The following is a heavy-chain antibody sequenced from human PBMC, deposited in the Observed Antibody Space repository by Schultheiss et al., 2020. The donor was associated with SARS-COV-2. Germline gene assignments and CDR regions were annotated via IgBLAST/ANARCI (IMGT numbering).Heavy chain of an antibody. J-gene: IGHJ6*02. CDR2: VYSSGGT. D-gene: IGHD2-2*01. CDR3: ARGFCSSSTCHYFAMDV. V-gene: IGHV4-59*01. CDR1: GGSIGGYY. Sequence: SQTLSLTCTVSGGSIGGYYWSWIRQPPGKGLEWIGYVYSSGGTYYSPSLKSRLTTSVDTSKNQLSLKLSSVTAADTAFYYCARGFCSSSTCHYFAMDVWGQGTTVTVSS.